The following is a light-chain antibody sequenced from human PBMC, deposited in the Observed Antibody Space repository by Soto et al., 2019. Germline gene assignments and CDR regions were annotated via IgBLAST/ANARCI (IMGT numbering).Light chain of an antibody. CDR2: AAS. V-gene: IGKV1-9*01. Sequence: IRLTQSPSSLSASXGDRVTITCRSSQGISSYLAWYQQKPGXAPKLXFDAASSLKSVVPSRFGGSGCGTDFILTIRSLQPEDFATYYCQQLNSYPSVGQGTRLEIK. J-gene: IGKJ5*01. CDR3: QQLNSYPS. CDR1: QGISSY.